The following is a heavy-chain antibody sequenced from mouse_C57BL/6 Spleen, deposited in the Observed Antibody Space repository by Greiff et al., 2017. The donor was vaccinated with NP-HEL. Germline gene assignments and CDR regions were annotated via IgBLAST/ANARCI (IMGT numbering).Heavy chain of an antibody. D-gene: IGHD1-1*01. CDR3: ARAGNYGRSMDY. CDR2: IWGVGST. CDR1: GFSLSSYG. V-gene: IGHV2-6*01. J-gene: IGHJ4*01. Sequence: QVQLKESGPGLVAPSQSLSITCTVSGFSLSSYGVDWVRQSPGKGLEWLGVIWGVGSTNYNSALKSRLSISKDNSKSQVFLKMNSLQTDDTAMYYCARAGNYGRSMDYWGQGTSVTVSS.